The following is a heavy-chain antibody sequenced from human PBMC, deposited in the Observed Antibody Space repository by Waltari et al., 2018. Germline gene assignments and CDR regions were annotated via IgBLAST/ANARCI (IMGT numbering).Heavy chain of an antibody. CDR2: IYYSGST. V-gene: IGHV4-39*01. D-gene: IGHD3-10*01. J-gene: IGHJ6*03. CDR3: ARISPFGAQVGYYYYYMDV. Sequence: QLQLQESGPGLVKPSETLSLTCTVSGGSISSSSYYWGWIRQPPGKGLEWIGSIYYSGSTYYNPSLKSRVTISVDTSKNQFSLKLSSVTAADTAVYYCARISPFGAQVGYYYYYMDVWGKGTTVTVSS. CDR1: GGSISSSSYY.